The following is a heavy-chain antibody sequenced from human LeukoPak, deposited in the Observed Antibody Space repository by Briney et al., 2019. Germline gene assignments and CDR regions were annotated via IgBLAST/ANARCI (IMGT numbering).Heavy chain of an antibody. Sequence: ASVKVSCKASGYTFTSYDINWVRQATGQGLEWMGWMNPNSGNTGYAQKFQGRVTMTRNTSISTAYMELSSLRSEDTAVYYCARGVTIAVAVPFDYWGQGTLVTVSS. CDR2: MNPNSGNT. J-gene: IGHJ4*02. D-gene: IGHD6-19*01. CDR3: ARGVTIAVAVPFDY. V-gene: IGHV1-8*01. CDR1: GYTFTSYD.